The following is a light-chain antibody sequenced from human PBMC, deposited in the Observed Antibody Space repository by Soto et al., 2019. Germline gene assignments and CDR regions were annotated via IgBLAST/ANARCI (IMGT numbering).Light chain of an antibody. Sequence: EIVLTQSPATLSLSPWERATLSFRASQSVSIYLAWYQQKPGQAPRLLIYDASNRATGIPAKFSGSGSGTDFTLTISRLEPEDFAVYYCQQYSSSPPITFGQGTRLEIK. V-gene: IGKV3-11*01. J-gene: IGKJ5*01. CDR2: DAS. CDR1: QSVSIY. CDR3: QQYSSSPPIT.